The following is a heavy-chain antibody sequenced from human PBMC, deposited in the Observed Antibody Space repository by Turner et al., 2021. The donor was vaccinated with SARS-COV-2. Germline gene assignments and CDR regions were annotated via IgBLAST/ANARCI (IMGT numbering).Heavy chain of an antibody. D-gene: IGHD2-21*01. V-gene: IGHV3-15*01. Sequence: EEQLVESGGGLVKPGGSLRLSCAVPVSLTNAWMSWVRQAPGKGLEWVGRIKTKTDGGTTDYTAPVKGRFTISRDDSKNTLYLQMNSLKTEDTAVYYCTTYSEPDYWGQGTLVTVSS. CDR3: TTYSEPDY. CDR1: VSLTNAW. J-gene: IGHJ4*02. CDR2: IKTKTDGGTT.